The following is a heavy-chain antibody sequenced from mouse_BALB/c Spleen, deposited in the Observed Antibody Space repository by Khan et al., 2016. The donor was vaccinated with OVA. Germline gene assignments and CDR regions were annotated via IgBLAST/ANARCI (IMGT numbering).Heavy chain of an antibody. Sequence: EVQLVESGPGLVKYSQSLSLTCTVTGFSLTSDYAWNWIRQFPGYKLVWLGYISYTGYTNYNPSLKSRISITREPSKNQFFLQLNSVTTEDTATYYCARIYGGDFDYWGQGTTLTVSS. V-gene: IGHV3-2*02. J-gene: IGHJ2*01. CDR3: ARIYGGDFDY. D-gene: IGHD1-1*01. CDR1: GFSLTSDYA. CDR2: ISYTGYT.